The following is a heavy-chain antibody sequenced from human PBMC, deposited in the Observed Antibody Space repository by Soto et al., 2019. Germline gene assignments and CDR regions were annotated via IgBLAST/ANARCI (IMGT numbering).Heavy chain of an antibody. CDR1: GYTFTSYD. D-gene: IGHD6-19*01. CDR3: ARSTYLAV. CDR2: MNPNSGNT. J-gene: IGHJ4*02. V-gene: IGHV1-8*01. Sequence: QVQLVQSGAEVKKPGASVKVSCKASGYTFTSYDINWVRLASGQGLEWMGWMNPNSGNTYYEQKCQGKVTMTRNTSISTAYLELSSLRSEDTAVYFCARSTYLAVWGQGTLVTVSS.